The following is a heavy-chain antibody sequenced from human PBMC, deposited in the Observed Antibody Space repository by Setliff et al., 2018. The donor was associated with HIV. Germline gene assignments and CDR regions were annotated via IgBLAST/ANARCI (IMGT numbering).Heavy chain of an antibody. CDR2: IHYSGST. D-gene: IGHD3-22*01. J-gene: IGHJ2*01. CDR1: GGSISSYY. Sequence: NPSETLSLTCTVSGGSISSYYWSWIRQPPGKGLEWIGYIHYSGSTSYNPSLKSRVTISVDTSKNQFSLKLSSVTAADTAVYYCARDKGGQYYDSSDYWDWYLDLWGRGTLVTVSS. V-gene: IGHV4-59*01. CDR3: ARDKGGQYYDSSDYWDWYLDL.